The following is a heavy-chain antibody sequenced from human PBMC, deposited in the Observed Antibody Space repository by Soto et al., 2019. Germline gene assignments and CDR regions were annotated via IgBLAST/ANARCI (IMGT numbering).Heavy chain of an antibody. J-gene: IGHJ6*02. CDR1: SDSISSYY. V-gene: IGHV4-59*12. D-gene: IGHD2-21*01. Sequence: SETLSLTCTVSSDSISSYYWSWIRQPPGKRLEWIGYISYSGSTDYNPSLKSRVTISGDTSKNQFSLKLSSVTAADTAVYYCASWGGLYGMDVWGQGTTVTVSS. CDR2: ISYSGST. CDR3: ASWGGLYGMDV.